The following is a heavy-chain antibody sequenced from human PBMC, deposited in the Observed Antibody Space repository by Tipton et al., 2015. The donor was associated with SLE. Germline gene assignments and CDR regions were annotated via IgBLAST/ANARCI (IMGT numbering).Heavy chain of an antibody. CDR1: GGSISSYY. V-gene: IGHV4-4*07. CDR2: IYTSGST. CDR3: ARGDSGTIPPDAFDI. Sequence: TLSLTCTVSGGSISSYYWSWIRQPAGKGLEWIGRIYTSGSTNYNPSLKSRVTMSVDTSKNQFSLQLSSVTAADTAVYYCARGDSGTIPPDAFDIWGQGTMVTVSS. J-gene: IGHJ3*02. D-gene: IGHD5-12*01.